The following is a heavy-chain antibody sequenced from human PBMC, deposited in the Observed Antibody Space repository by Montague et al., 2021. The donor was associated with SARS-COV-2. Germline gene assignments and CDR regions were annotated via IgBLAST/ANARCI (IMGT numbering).Heavy chain of an antibody. CDR2: IYTSEIA. CDR1: GASISSASYY. V-gene: IGHV4-61*09. CDR3: ASAPYSSSWTGFGDYYYLMDV. D-gene: IGHD6-13*01. J-gene: IGHJ6*02. Sequence: TLSLTCTVSGASISSASYYWRWVRQPAGKALEWIGHIYTSEIANYNPSLKSRVTISIDTSKNQCSLKLNSVTAADTAVYYCASAPYSSSWTGFGDYYYLMDVWGRGTTVTVSS.